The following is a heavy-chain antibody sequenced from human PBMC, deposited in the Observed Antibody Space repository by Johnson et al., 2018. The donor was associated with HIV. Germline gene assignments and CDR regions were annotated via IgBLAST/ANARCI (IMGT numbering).Heavy chain of an antibody. CDR2: ISSSGSTI. J-gene: IGHJ3*02. CDR3: ARDDDYSKVRAFDI. CDR1: GFTFDDYG. D-gene: IGHD4-11*01. V-gene: IGHV3-11*04. Sequence: QVQLVESGGGLVKPGGSLRLSCAASGFTFDDYGMSWVRQAPGKGLEWVSYISSSGSTIYYADSVKGRFTISRDNAKNSLYLQRNSLRAEDTAVYYCARDDDYSKVRAFDIWGQGTMVTVSS.